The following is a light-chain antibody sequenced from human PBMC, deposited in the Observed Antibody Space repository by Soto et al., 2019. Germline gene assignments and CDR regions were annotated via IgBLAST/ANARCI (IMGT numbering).Light chain of an antibody. CDR3: YSYTTSSTRV. CDR2: DVS. CDR1: SSDVGAYNY. J-gene: IGLJ2*01. V-gene: IGLV2-14*03. Sequence: QSALTQPASVSGSPGQSITISCTGTSSDVGAYNYVSWYQHHPGKAPKLMIYDVSNRPSGVSNRFSGSKSGNTASLTISGLQAEDEADYYCYSYTTSSTRVFGGGTKLTVL.